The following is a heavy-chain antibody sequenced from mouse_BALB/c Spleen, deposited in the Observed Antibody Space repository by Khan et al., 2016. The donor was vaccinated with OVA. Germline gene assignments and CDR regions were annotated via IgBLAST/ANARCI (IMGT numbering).Heavy chain of an antibody. Sequence: QLEESGPGLVKPSQSLSLTCTVTGYSITSGYGWNWIRQFPGNKLEWMGYISYSGSTNYNPSLKSRISLTRDTYNKQFFLQLNSVTTEDTATYDCARTARIKYWGQGTTLTVSA. CDR1: GYSITSGYG. J-gene: IGHJ2*01. D-gene: IGHD1-2*01. V-gene: IGHV3-2*02. CDR2: ISYSGST. CDR3: ARTARIKY.